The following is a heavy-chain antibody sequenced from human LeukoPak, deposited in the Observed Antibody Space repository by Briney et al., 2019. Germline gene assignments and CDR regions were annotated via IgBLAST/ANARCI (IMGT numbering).Heavy chain of an antibody. J-gene: IGHJ4*02. CDR2: ISSSSSYI. Sequence: PGGSLRLSCAASGFTFSSYSMNWVRQAPGKGLEWVSSISSSSSYIYYADSVKGRFTISRDNAKNSLYLQMNSLTAEDTAVYYCARGEIAAAGIDYWGQGTLVTVSS. CDR1: GFTFSSYS. CDR3: ARGEIAAAGIDY. D-gene: IGHD6-13*01. V-gene: IGHV3-21*01.